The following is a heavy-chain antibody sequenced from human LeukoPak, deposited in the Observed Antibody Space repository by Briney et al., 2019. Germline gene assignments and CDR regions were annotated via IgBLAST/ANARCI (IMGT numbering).Heavy chain of an antibody. CDR1: GFTFSNYA. CDR2: ISGSGGTT. V-gene: IGHV3-23*01. Sequence: GGSLRLSCAASGFTFSNYAMSWVRQAPGKGLEWVSVISGSGGTTYYADSVKGRFTISRDNSKNTLYLQVNSLRAEDTAVYYCAKTNRENQMLLAQWGYFFDYWGQGTLVTVSS. D-gene: IGHD2-2*01. CDR3: AKTNRENQMLLAQWGYFFDY. J-gene: IGHJ4*02.